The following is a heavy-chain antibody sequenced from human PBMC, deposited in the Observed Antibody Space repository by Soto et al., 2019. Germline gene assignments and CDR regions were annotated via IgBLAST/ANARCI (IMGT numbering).Heavy chain of an antibody. CDR1: GFPFSAYS. CDR3: ARTVGAVAFG. Sequence: QVQLVESGGGWVKLAGSGGPPWPPLGFPFSAYSISGIPRPPGKGLGWVSYISIRSSNTNYPDSGKGRFTIARENAKNSLYLQMNSLRAEDTAVYYCARTVGAVAFGWGQGTLVTVSS. J-gene: IGHJ4*02. V-gene: IGHV3-11*05. CDR2: ISIRSSNT. D-gene: IGHD6-19*01.